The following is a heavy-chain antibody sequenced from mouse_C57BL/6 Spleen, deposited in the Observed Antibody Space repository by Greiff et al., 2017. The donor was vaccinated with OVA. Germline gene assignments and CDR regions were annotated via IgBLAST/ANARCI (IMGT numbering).Heavy chain of an antibody. V-gene: IGHV14-2*01. CDR3: ARGYYGSSPDWYFDV. CDR1: GFNIKDYY. Sequence: EVKLMESGAELVKPGASVKLSCTASGFNIKDYYMHWVKQRTEQGLEWIGRIDPEDGETKYAPKFQGKATITADTSYNTAYLQLSSLTSEDTAVYYCARGYYGSSPDWYFDVWGTGTTVTVSS. J-gene: IGHJ1*03. CDR2: IDPEDGET. D-gene: IGHD1-1*01.